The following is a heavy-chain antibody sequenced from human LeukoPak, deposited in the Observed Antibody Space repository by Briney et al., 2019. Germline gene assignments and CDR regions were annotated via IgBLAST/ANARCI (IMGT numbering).Heavy chain of an antibody. D-gene: IGHD3-22*01. CDR2: INHSGST. CDR3: ARVHYYDSSGYLSY. CDR1: GGSFSGYY. V-gene: IGHV4-34*01. J-gene: IGHJ4*02. Sequence: PSETLSLTCAVYGGSFSGYYWSWVRQPPGKGLEWIGEINHSGSTYYNPSLKSRVTISVDTSKNQFSLKLSSVTAADTAVYYCARVHYYDSSGYLSYWGQGTLVTVSS.